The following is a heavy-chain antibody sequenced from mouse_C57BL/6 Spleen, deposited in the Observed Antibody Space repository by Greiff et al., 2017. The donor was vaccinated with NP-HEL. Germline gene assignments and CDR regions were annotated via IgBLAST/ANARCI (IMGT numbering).Heavy chain of an antibody. CDR3: AREGGQLRLQYYFDY. V-gene: IGHV1-26*01. CDR1: GYTFTDYY. Sequence: VQLQQSGPELVKPGASVKISCKASGYTFTDYYMNWVKQSHGKSLEWIGDINPNNGGTSYNQKFKGKATLTVDKSSSTAYMELRSLTSEDSAVYYCAREGGQLRLQYYFDYWGQGTTLTVSS. J-gene: IGHJ2*01. CDR2: INPNNGGT. D-gene: IGHD3-2*02.